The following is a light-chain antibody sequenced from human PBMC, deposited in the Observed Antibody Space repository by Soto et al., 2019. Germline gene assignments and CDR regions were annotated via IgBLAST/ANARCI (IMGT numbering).Light chain of an antibody. CDR3: CSYVGSKSFV. V-gene: IGLV2-11*01. Sequence: QSVLTQPRSVSGSPGQSVTISCAGTSSDVGGYNYVSWYQQHPGKAPKLMIYDVSKRPSGVPDRFSGSKSANTASLTISGLQAEDEADYYCCSYVGSKSFVFGGGTKLTVL. CDR1: SSDVGGYNY. J-gene: IGLJ3*02. CDR2: DVS.